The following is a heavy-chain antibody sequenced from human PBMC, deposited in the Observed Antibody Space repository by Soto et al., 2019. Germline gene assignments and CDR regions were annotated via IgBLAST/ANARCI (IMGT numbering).Heavy chain of an antibody. D-gene: IGHD1-26*01. CDR2: FDPEDGET. CDR3: ATGSSGSYFQNSQNYYGMDV. CDR1: GYTLTELS. J-gene: IGHJ6*02. V-gene: IGHV1-24*01. Sequence: ASVKVSCKVSGYTLTELSMHWVRQAPGKGLEWMGGFDPEDGETIYAQKFQGRVTMTEDTSTDTAYMELSSLRSEDTAVYYCATGSSGSYFQNSQNYYGMDVWGQGTTVTVSS.